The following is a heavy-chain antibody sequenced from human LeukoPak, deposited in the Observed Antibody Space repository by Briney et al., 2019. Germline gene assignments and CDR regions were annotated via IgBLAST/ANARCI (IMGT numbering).Heavy chain of an antibody. D-gene: IGHD3-3*01. CDR2: ISSSGSTI. V-gene: IGHV3-48*03. CDR1: GFTFSSYE. CDR3: ARDRITDFWSGYYTNYFDY. J-gene: IGHJ4*02. Sequence: GGSLRLSCAASGFTFSSYEMNWVRQAPGKGLEWVSYISSSGSTIYYADSVKGRFTISRDNAKNSLFLQMNSLRAEDTAVYYCARDRITDFWSGYYTNYFDYWGQGTLVTVSS.